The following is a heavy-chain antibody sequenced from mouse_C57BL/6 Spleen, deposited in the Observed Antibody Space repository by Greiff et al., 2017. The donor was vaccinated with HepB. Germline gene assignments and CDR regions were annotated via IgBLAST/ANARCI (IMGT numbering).Heavy chain of an antibody. V-gene: IGHV5-4*03. CDR3: AGAPAPHWYFDV. Sequence: EVKLVESGGGLVKPGGSLKLSCAASGFTFSSYAMSWVRQTPEKRLEWVATISDGGSYTYYPDNVKGRFTISRDNAKNNLYLQMSHLKSEDTAMYYCAGAPAPHWYFDVWGTGTTVTVAS. J-gene: IGHJ1*03. D-gene: IGHD3-1*01. CDR2: ISDGGSYT. CDR1: GFTFSSYA.